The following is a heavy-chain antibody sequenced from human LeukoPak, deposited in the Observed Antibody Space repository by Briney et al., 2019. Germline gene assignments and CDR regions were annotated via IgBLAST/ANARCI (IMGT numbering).Heavy chain of an antibody. CDR3: TTGPGYYYDSSGYAFLAFDI. CDR1: GFTFSNAW. J-gene: IGHJ3*02. V-gene: IGHV3-15*01. D-gene: IGHD3-22*01. Sequence: GGSLRLSCAASGFTFSNAWMSWVRQAPGKGLEWVGRIKSKTDGGTRDYAATVKGRFSISRDEKKKERYMKMDRQKNEDTAVYYCTTGPGYYYDSSGYAFLAFDIWGQGTMVTVSS. CDR2: IKSKTDGGTR.